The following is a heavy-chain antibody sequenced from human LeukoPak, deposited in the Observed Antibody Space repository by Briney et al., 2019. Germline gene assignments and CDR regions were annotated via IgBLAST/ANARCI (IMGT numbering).Heavy chain of an antibody. CDR2: ISYDGGNK. CDR1: GFTFSSYA. V-gene: IGHV3-30-3*01. CDR3: ARDGVGATHNYFDY. Sequence: GGSLRLSCAASGFTFSSYAMHWVRQAPGKGLEWVAVISYDGGNKYYADSVKGRFTISRDNSKNTLYLQMNSLRAEDTAVYYCARDGVGATHNYFDYWGQGTLVTVSS. J-gene: IGHJ4*02. D-gene: IGHD1-26*01.